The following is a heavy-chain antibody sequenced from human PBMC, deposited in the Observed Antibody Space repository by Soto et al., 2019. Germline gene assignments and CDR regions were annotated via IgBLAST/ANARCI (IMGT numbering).Heavy chain of an antibody. CDR1: GFTFSSYS. CDR3: ASFLGYCSGGSCYLPPFDY. CDR2: ISSSSSYI. J-gene: IGHJ4*02. V-gene: IGHV3-21*01. D-gene: IGHD2-15*01. Sequence: PRLSCAASGFTFSSYSMNWVRQAPGKGLEWVSSISSSSSYIYYADSVKGRFTISRDNAKNSLYLQMNSLRAEDTAVYYCASFLGYCSGGSCYLPPFDYWGQGTLVTVSS.